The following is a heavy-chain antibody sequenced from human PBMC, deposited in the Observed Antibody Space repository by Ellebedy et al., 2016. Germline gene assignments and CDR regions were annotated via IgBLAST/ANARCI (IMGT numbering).Heavy chain of an antibody. J-gene: IGHJ4*02. CDR2: ISSAGSP. Sequence: GESLKISCAASGFTFSGFAMSWVRQAPGKGLEWVSTISSAGSPNYADSVRGRFTISRDSSKDTLYLEMDSLRAEDTAIYYCAKCRHSTSCLIDSWGQGTLVTVSS. D-gene: IGHD2-2*01. CDR3: AKCRHSTSCLIDS. V-gene: IGHV3-23*01. CDR1: GFTFSGFA.